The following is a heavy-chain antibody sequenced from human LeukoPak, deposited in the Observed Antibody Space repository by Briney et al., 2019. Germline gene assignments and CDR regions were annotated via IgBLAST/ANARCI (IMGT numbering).Heavy chain of an antibody. V-gene: IGHV4-59*08. Sequence: SETLSLTCTVSGGSISSYYWSWIWQPPGKGLEWIGYIYYSGSTNYNPSLKSRVTISVDTSKNQFSLKLSSVTAADTAVYYCASSLSGWAPFDYWGQGTLVTVSS. CDR2: IYYSGST. CDR1: GGSISSYY. J-gene: IGHJ4*02. CDR3: ASSLSGWAPFDY. D-gene: IGHD6-19*01.